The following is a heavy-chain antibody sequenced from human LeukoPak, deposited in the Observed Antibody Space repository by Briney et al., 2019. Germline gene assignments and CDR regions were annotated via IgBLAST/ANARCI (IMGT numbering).Heavy chain of an antibody. CDR2: IWYDGSNK. CDR1: GFTFSSYG. J-gene: IGHJ6*02. V-gene: IGHV3-33*01. Sequence: GGSLRLSCAASGFTFSSYGMDWVRQAPGKGLEWVALIWYDGSNKYYADSVKGRFTISRDNSKNTLYLQMNSLRAEDTAVYYCARGLIVEDYYYYGMDVWGQGTTVTVSS. CDR3: ARGLIVEDYYYYGMDV. D-gene: IGHD3-22*01.